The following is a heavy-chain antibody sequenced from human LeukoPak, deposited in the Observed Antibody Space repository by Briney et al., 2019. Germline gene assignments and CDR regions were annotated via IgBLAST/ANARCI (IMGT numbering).Heavy chain of an antibody. CDR1: GFTFDDYA. CDR2: ISWNSGSI. D-gene: IGHD2/OR15-2a*01. V-gene: IGHV3-9*01. CDR3: TTDDSTF. Sequence: PGGSLRLSCAASGFTFDDYAMHWVRQAPGKGLEWVSGISWNSGSIGYADSVKGRFTISRDNAKNSLYLQMDSLSAEDTAVDYCTTDDSTFWGQGTLVTVSS. J-gene: IGHJ4*02.